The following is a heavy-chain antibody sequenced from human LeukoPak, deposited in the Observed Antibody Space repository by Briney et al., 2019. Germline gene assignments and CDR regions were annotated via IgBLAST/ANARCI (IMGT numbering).Heavy chain of an antibody. V-gene: IGHV3-23*01. CDR3: AQGGFWTTHNAFDV. J-gene: IGHJ3*01. CDR2: LTGAGDTT. Sequence: GGSLRLSCAASGFPFSGYSMSWLRQGPGKGLEWVSSLTGAGDTTCYTDSVKGRFTISRDNSKQTIDLQMSSLRVEDTAVYFCAQGGFWTTHNAFDVWGQGTKVTVSS. D-gene: IGHD3/OR15-3a*01. CDR1: GFPFSGYS.